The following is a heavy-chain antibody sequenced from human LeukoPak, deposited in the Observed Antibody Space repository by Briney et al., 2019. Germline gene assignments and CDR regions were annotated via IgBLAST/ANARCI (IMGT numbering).Heavy chain of an antibody. V-gene: IGHV5-51*01. CDR2: VYPGDSDT. J-gene: IGHJ4*02. D-gene: IGHD6-13*01. CDR1: GYSFTNYW. Sequence: GESLKISCKGSGYSFTNYWIGWVRQMPGKGLEWMGIVYPGDSDTRYSPSFQGQVTISADKSISTAYLQWSSLKASDTAMYYCARHVGDSSRWYSDWGQGTLVTVSS. CDR3: ARHVGDSSRWYSD.